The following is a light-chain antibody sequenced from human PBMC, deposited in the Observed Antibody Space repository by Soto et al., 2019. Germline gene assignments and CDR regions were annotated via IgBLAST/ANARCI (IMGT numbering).Light chain of an antibody. V-gene: IGLV3-21*02. CDR1: NMGSKS. CDR3: QVWDYSSDHPGL. J-gene: IGLJ2*01. Sequence: SYVLTQSPSVSVAPGQTARITCEGNNMGSKSVHWYQQKPGQAPVLVVSDDSDRPSGIPERFSGSNSGHTATLIISRVEAGDEADYFCQVWDYSSDHPGLFCGGTKLTVL. CDR2: DDS.